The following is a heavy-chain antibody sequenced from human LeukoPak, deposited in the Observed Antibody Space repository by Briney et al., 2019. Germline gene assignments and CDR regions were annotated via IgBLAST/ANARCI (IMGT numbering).Heavy chain of an antibody. CDR2: MSPNSGNT. V-gene: IGHV1-8*01. CDR1: GYTFTNYD. Sequence: ASVKVSCKTSGYTFTNYDINWVRQATGQGFEWMGWMSPNSGNTGYAQKFQGRVAMTMDTSIRTAYMELSSLRSEDTAVYYCAKGPTHYYDSSGYYFDYWGQGTLVTVSS. D-gene: IGHD3-22*01. J-gene: IGHJ4*02. CDR3: AKGPTHYYDSSGYYFDY.